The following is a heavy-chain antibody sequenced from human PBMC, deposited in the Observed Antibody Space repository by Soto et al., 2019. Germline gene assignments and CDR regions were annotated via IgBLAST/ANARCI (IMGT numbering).Heavy chain of an antibody. J-gene: IGHJ4*02. Sequence: QVQLQESGPGLVRPSETLSLTCTVSGGSIGDYYWSWIRQAPGKGLEWIGYIYYTGRTKYNPSLKTRVTMSADTTKNQVSLRLTSVTAADTAVYYCARVRERLQYFDWFYHFDSWGQGTLVTVSS. V-gene: IGHV4-59*12. CDR2: IYYTGRT. D-gene: IGHD3-9*01. CDR3: ARVRERLQYFDWFYHFDS. CDR1: GGSIGDYY.